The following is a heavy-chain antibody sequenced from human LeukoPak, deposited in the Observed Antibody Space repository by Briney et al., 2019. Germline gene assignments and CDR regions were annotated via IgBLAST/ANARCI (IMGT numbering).Heavy chain of an antibody. CDR1: GFAFSTYW. J-gene: IGHJ4*02. Sequence: GGSLRLSCAASGFAFSTYWVSWVRQAPGKGLEWVANIRQDGSEKYYVDSVKGRFTISRDNAKNSLYLQMNSLRAEDTAVYYCARSGYSSSWFNDYWGQGTLVTVSS. CDR3: ARSGYSSSWFNDY. D-gene: IGHD6-13*01. V-gene: IGHV3-7*01. CDR2: IRQDGSEK.